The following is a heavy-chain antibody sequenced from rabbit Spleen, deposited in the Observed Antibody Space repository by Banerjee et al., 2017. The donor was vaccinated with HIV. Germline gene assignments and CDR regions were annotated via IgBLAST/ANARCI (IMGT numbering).Heavy chain of an antibody. J-gene: IGHJ4*01. D-gene: IGHD4-1*01. CDR3: ARDLASVIGWNFNL. CDR2: VDPVFGTT. Sequence: QEELVESGGGLVQPGGSLKLSCKASGFDFSSFGVCWVRQAPGKGLEWIGYVDPVFGTTYYASWATGRFTISKTSSTTVTLQMTSLTAADTATYFCARDLASVIGWNFNLWGPGTLVTVS. CDR1: GFDFSSFG. V-gene: IGHV1S45*01.